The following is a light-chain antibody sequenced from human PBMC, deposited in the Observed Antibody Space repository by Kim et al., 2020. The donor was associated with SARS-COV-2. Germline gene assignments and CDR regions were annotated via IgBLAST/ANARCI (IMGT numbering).Light chain of an antibody. V-gene: IGKV3-20*01. CDR3: QQYGSSPPLT. CDR1: QSISSSY. CDR2: AAS. J-gene: IGKJ4*01. Sequence: PGDRATLSCRASQSISSSYLTWYQQKPGRAPRLLIYAASTRATGIPDRFSGSGSGTDFTLTISRLEPEDFAVYYCQQYGSSPPLTFGGGTKVDIK.